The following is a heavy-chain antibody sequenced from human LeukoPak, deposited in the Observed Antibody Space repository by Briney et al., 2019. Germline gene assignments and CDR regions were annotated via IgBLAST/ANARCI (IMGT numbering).Heavy chain of an antibody. CDR2: INTNTGNP. CDR1: GGTFSSYA. V-gene: IGHV7-4-1*02. D-gene: IGHD6-13*01. CDR3: ARDLPYSSSWESIDY. Sequence: ASVKVSCKASGGTFSSYAISWVRQAPGQGLEWMGWINTNTGNPTYAQGFTGRFVFSLDTSVSTAYLQISSLKAEDTAVYYCARDLPYSSSWESIDYWGQGTLVTVST. J-gene: IGHJ4*02.